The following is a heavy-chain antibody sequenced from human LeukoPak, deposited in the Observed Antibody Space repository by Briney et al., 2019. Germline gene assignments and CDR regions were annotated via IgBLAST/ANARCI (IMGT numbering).Heavy chain of an antibody. V-gene: IGHV4-34*01. Sequence: KASETLSLTCTVYSGSFSGYYWSWIRLPPGKGLEWIGEIKDGEITNYNPSLRSRVTISKDTSNNQLSLKLHSATAADAAVYYCLRGFSGVVGDHWGQGSLVTVSS. CDR3: LRGFSGVVGDH. CDR2: IKDGEIT. D-gene: IGHD3-10*01. J-gene: IGHJ4*02. CDR1: SGSFSGYY.